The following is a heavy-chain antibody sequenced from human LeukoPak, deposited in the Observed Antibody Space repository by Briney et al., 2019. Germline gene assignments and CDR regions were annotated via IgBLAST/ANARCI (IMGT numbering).Heavy chain of an antibody. J-gene: IGHJ4*02. CDR3: ARDRYSYGYQILGC. V-gene: IGHV3-30*03. CDR1: GFTFSSYG. D-gene: IGHD5-18*01. Sequence: GGSLRLSCAASGFTFSSYGIHWVRQAPGKGLEWVAVISYDGSNKYYADSVKGRFTISRDNSESTLYLQMNSLRAEDTAVYYCARDRYSYGYQILGCWGQGTLVTVSS. CDR2: ISYDGSNK.